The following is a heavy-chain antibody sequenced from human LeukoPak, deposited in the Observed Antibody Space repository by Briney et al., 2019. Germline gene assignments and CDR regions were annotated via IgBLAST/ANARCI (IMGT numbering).Heavy chain of an antibody. CDR1: GGTFSSYA. V-gene: IGHV1-69*13. CDR2: IIPIFGTA. J-gene: IGHJ4*02. CDR3: ARAPARYCSSISCYGANY. Sequence: GASVKVSCKASGGTFSSYAISWVRQAPGQGLEWMGGIIPIFGTANYAQKFQGRVTITADESTSTAYMELSSLRSEDTAVYYCARAPARYCSSISCYGANYWGQGTLVTVSS. D-gene: IGHD2-2*01.